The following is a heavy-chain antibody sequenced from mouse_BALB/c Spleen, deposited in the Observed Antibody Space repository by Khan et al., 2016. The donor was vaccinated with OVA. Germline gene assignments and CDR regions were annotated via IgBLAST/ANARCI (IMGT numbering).Heavy chain of an antibody. CDR3: ARRTTEYAMDY. J-gene: IGHJ4*01. CDR1: GYTFTSHT. Sequence: VQLQQSGAELARPGASVKMSCKASGYTFTSHTMHWVKQRPGQGLEWIGYINPRSGYTNYNQKFNDKATLPADKSSSTAYMQLSSLTSEDSAVYYCARRTTEYAMDYWGQGTSVTVSS. V-gene: IGHV1-4*01. D-gene: IGHD2-14*01. CDR2: INPRSGYT.